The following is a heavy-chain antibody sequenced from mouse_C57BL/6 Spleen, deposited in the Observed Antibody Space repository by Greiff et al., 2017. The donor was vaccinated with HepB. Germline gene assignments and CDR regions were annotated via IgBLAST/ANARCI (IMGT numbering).Heavy chain of an antibody. V-gene: IGHV3-6*01. CDR2: ISYDGSN. Sequence: EVQLVESGPGLVKPSQSLSLTCSVTGYSITSGYYWNWIRQFPGNKLEWMGYISYDGSNNYNPSLKNRISITRDTSKNQFFLKLNSVTTEDTATYYCAEGPYYYAMDYWGQGTSVTVSS. J-gene: IGHJ4*01. CDR1: GYSITSGYY. CDR3: AEGPYYYAMDY.